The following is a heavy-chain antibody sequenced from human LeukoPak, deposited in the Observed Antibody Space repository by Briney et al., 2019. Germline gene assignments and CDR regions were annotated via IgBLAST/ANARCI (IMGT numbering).Heavy chain of an antibody. CDR2: ISYDGGKK. J-gene: IGHJ3*02. V-gene: IGHV3-30*04. Sequence: GGSLRLSCAASGFTISSHSMHWVRQAPGKGLEWVAVISYDGGKKCYADSVKGRFTISRDNSKNTLYLQVNSLRADDTAVYYCAREKMKITMIVVGLDIWGQGTMVTVSS. CDR1: GFTISSHS. CDR3: AREKMKITMIVVGLDI. D-gene: IGHD3-22*01.